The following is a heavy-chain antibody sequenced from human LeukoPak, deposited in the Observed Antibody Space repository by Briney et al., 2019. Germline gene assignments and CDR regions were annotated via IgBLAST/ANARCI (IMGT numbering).Heavy chain of an antibody. D-gene: IGHD3-10*01. Sequence: GASVKVSCKASGYTLTTYGVSWVRQAPGQGLEWMGWISGYDGSTRYAQQLQGRVTMTKDTSTSTAYMELRSLRSDDTAVYYCASSSVTMIRGVVYYYYGLDVWGQGSTVTVSS. J-gene: IGHJ6*02. CDR3: ASSSVTMIRGVVYYYYGLDV. CDR2: ISGYDGST. V-gene: IGHV1-18*01. CDR1: GYTLTTYG.